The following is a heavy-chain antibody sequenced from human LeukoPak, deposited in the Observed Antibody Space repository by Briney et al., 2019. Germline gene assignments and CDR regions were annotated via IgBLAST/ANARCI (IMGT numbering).Heavy chain of an antibody. CDR2: ITSSARSI. CDR3: ARVRGTWGDFDW. CDR1: GGSISSSSYY. V-gene: IGHV3-11*04. J-gene: IGHJ4*02. D-gene: IGHD7-27*01. Sequence: LSLTCTVSGGSISSSSYYWGWIRQPPGKGLEWVSHITSSARSISYADSVMGRFTISRDNVKNSLYLQMNSLRAEDTALYYCARVRGTWGDFDWWGQGTLVTVSS.